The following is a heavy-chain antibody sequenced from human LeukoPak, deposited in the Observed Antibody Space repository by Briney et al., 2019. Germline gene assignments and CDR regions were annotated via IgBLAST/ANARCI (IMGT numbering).Heavy chain of an antibody. CDR1: GYSFTNYW. J-gene: IGHJ4*02. CDR3: ARRGEMAATDF. D-gene: IGHD5-24*01. V-gene: IGHV5-51*01. CDR2: IYPGDSDT. Sequence: GESLKISCKGSGYSFTNYWIGWARQMPGKGLEWMGIIYPGDSDTRYSPSFQGQVTISADKSITTAYLQWSSLQASDTAKYYCARRGEMAATDFWGQGTLVTVSS.